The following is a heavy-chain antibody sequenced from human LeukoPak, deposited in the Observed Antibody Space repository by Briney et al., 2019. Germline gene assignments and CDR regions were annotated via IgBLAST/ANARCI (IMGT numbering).Heavy chain of an antibody. Sequence: ASVPVSCKASGYTFTGHYLHWVGQPPGQGLEGMGWINHNSGGTNYAQKLQGRVSITTDTSSSTAYLELRSLRCDDAAVFYCARDEGYSSYYYWGQGTLVTVSS. J-gene: IGHJ4*02. CDR1: GYTFTGHY. D-gene: IGHD6-19*01. V-gene: IGHV1-2*02. CDR2: INHNSGGT. CDR3: ARDEGYSSYYY.